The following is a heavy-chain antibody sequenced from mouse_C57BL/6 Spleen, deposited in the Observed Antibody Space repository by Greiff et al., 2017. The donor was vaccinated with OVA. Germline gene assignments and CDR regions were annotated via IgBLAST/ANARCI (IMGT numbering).Heavy chain of an antibody. J-gene: IGHJ4*01. CDR1: GFTFSSYG. Sequence: EVQLVESGGDLVKPGGSLKLSCAASGFTFSSYGMSWVRQTPDKRLEWVATISSGGSYTYYPDSVKVRFTISRDNAKNTLYLQMSSLKSEDTAMYYCARHGELRYAMDYWGQGTSVTVSS. V-gene: IGHV5-6*01. CDR2: ISSGGSYT. D-gene: IGHD1-1*01. CDR3: ARHGELRYAMDY.